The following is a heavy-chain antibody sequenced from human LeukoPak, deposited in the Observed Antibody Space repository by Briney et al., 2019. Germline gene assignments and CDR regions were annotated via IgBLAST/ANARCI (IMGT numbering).Heavy chain of an antibody. CDR3: VGERITMIVVVGYFDY. CDR2: IYTSGST. J-gene: IGHJ4*02. D-gene: IGHD3-22*01. V-gene: IGHV4-61*02. CDR1: GGSISSGSYY. Sequence: SETLSLTCTVSGGSISSGSYYWSWIRQPAGKGLEWIGRIYTSGSTNYNPSLKSRVTTSVDTSKNQFSLKLSSVTAADTAVYYCVGERITMIVVVGYFDYWGQGTLVTVSS.